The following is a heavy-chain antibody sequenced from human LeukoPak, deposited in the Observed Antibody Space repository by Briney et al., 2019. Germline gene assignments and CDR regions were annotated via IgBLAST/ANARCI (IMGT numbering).Heavy chain of an antibody. CDR1: GFTFDDYA. Sequence: GRSLRLSCAASGFTFDDYAMHWVRQAPGKGLEWVSGISWNSGSIGYADSVKGRFTISRDSAKNSLYLQMNGLRAEDMALYYCAKDMGYSYGYSGAFDYWGQGTLVTVSS. J-gene: IGHJ4*02. V-gene: IGHV3-9*03. CDR3: AKDMGYSYGYSGAFDY. CDR2: ISWNSGSI. D-gene: IGHD5-18*01.